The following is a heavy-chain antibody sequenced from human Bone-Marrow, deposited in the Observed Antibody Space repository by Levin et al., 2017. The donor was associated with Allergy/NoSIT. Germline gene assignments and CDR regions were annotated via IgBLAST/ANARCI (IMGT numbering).Heavy chain of an antibody. CDR1: GFTFSNYV. CDR2: ITGSGGST. J-gene: IGHJ4*02. Sequence: GESLKISCAASGFTFSNYVMSWVRQAPGKGLEWVSTITGSGGSTYYADSVKGRFTISRDNSKNTLFLQMNGLSAEDTAVYYCAGVTTFDYWGQGTLVTVSS. CDR3: AGVTTFDY. V-gene: IGHV3-23*01. D-gene: IGHD4-11*01.